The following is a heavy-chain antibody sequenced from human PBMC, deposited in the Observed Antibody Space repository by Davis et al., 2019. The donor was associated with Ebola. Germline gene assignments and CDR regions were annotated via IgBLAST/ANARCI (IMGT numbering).Heavy chain of an antibody. CDR2: IYYSGST. Sequence: GSLRLSCTVSGGSISSSSYYWGWIRQPPGKGLEWIGYIYYSGSTNYNPSLKSRVTISVDTSKNQFSLKLSSVTAADTAVYYCARQGISTIQPWGAFDIWGQGTMVTVSS. CDR3: ARQGISTIQPWGAFDI. CDR1: GGSISSSSYY. J-gene: IGHJ3*02. D-gene: IGHD1-26*01. V-gene: IGHV4-61*05.